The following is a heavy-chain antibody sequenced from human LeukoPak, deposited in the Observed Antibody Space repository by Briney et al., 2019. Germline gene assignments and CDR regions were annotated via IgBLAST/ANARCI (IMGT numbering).Heavy chain of an antibody. CDR2: IRTKASTYTT. J-gene: IGHJ4*02. D-gene: IGHD6-19*01. CDR1: GFTFSDHY. Sequence: GGSLRLSCAASGFTFSDHYVHWVRQPPGKGLEWVGRIRTKASTYTTEYPAAAKARSTITRNNSKNSLYLPMSSLKTEDTAVYYCVRASYSSGWYPDYWGQGTLVTVPS. V-gene: IGHV3-72*01. CDR3: VRASYSSGWYPDY.